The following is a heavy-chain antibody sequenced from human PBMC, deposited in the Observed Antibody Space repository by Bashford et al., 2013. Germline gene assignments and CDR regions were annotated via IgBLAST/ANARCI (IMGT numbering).Heavy chain of an antibody. Sequence: GSLRLSCAASGFTFSNYAIYWVRQAPGKGLEWVSAISGDGGSTFYADSVKGRFTVSRDNSKNTLYLQMNSLRAEDTAVYYCAKALWSTAVAGIKWFDPWGQGTLVTVSS. V-gene: IGHV3-23*01. CDR1: GFTFSNYA. D-gene: IGHD6-19*01. CDR2: ISGDGGST. CDR3: AKALWSTAVAGIKWFDP. J-gene: IGHJ5*02.